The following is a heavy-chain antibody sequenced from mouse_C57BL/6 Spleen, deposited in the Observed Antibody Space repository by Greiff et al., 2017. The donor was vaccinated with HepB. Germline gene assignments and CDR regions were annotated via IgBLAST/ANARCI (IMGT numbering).Heavy chain of an antibody. D-gene: IGHD2-5*01. CDR1: GYAFSSSW. CDR3: ASRDSNPWFAY. CDR2: IYPGDGDT. V-gene: IGHV1-82*01. Sequence: VQLQQSGPELVKPGASVKISCKASGYAFSSSWMNWVKQRPGKGLEWIGRIYPGDGDTNYNGKFKGKATLTADKSSSTAYMQLSSLTSEDSAVYFCASRDSNPWFAYWGQGTLVTVSA. J-gene: IGHJ3*01.